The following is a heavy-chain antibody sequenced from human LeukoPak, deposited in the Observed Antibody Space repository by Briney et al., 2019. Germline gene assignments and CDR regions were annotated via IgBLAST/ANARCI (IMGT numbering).Heavy chain of an antibody. CDR3: AREGRKDCGDFFAY. J-gene: IGHJ4*02. V-gene: IGHV3-7*01. Sequence: PGGSLRLSCAASGFTFSSYWMSWVRQAPGKGLEWVANIKQDGSEKYYVDSVKGRFTISRDNAKNSLYLQMNSLRAEDTAVYYCAREGRKDCGDFFAYWGQGTLVTVSS. CDR1: GFTFSSYW. D-gene: IGHD4-17*01. CDR2: IKQDGSEK.